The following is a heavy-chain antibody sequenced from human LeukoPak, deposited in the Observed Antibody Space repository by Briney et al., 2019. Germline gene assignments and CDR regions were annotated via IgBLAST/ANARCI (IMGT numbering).Heavy chain of an antibody. Sequence: GGFLRLSCAASGFTFSSYGMHWVRQAPGKGLEWVAVIWYDGSNKYYADSVKDRFTISRDNSKNTLYLQMNSLRAEDTAVYYCARDYYYDSSGYWDYYFDYWGQGTLVTVSS. CDR2: IWYDGSNK. CDR3: ARDYYYDSSGYWDYYFDY. D-gene: IGHD3-22*01. CDR1: GFTFSSYG. V-gene: IGHV3-33*01. J-gene: IGHJ4*02.